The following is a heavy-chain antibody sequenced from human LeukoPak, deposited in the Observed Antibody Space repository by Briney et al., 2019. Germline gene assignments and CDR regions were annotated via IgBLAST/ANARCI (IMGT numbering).Heavy chain of an antibody. V-gene: IGHV3-30-3*01. CDR2: ISYDGSNK. CDR3: AGNVDTAKDYYGMDV. J-gene: IGHJ6*02. CDR1: GFTFSSYA. Sequence: PGGSLRLSCAASGFTFSSYAMHWVRQAPGKGLEWVAVISYDGSNKYYADSVKGRFTISRDNSKNTLYLQMNSLRAEDTAVYYCAGNVDTAKDYYGMDVWGQGTTVTVSS. D-gene: IGHD5-18*01.